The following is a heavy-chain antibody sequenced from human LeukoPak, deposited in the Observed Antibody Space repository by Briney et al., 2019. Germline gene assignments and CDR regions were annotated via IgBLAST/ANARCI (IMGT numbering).Heavy chain of an antibody. V-gene: IGHV3-7*01. CDR3: VMGGYWFDY. CDR1: GFTFSNYW. J-gene: IGHJ4*02. D-gene: IGHD3-22*01. Sequence: PGGSLRLSCAASGFTFSNYWMSWVRQAPGKGLEWVANIKQDGSANNYVDSVKGRFTISRDNAKNSLFLQLNSLRAEDTAVYYCVMGGYWFDYWGQGTLVTVSS. CDR2: IKQDGSAN.